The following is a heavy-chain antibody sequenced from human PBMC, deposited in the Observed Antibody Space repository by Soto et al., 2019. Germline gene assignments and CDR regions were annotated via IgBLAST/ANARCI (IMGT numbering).Heavy chain of an antibody. CDR3: TRAPRGEY. CDR2: INAGNGDT. D-gene: IGHD2-21*01. V-gene: IGHV1-3*01. Sequence: GASVKVSCKASGYTFTSFPIHWVRQAPGQRLEWMGWINAGNGDTKYSQKFQGRVTVTRDTSASPAEMELISLRSEDTAVYYCTRAPRGEYWGQGPLVTVST. CDR1: GYTFTSFP. J-gene: IGHJ1*01.